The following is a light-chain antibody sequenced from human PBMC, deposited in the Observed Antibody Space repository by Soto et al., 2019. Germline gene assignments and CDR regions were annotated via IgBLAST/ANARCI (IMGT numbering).Light chain of an antibody. CDR3: CSYAGSYTWL. J-gene: IGLJ3*02. CDR1: NSDVGNYNY. Sequence: QSALTQPRSVSGSPGQSVTISCTGTNSDVGNYNYVSWYQQHPGQAPKLMIYDVTKRPSGVPHRFSGSKSGNTASLAISGLQAEDEADYYCCSYAGSYTWLFGGGTKVTVL. CDR2: DVT. V-gene: IGLV2-11*01.